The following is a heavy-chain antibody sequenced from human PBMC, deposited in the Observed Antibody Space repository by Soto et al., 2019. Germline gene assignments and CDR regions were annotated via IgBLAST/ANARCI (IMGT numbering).Heavy chain of an antibody. D-gene: IGHD2-15*01. CDR1: GFTFSSYA. CDR2: ISGSGGST. Sequence: GGSLRLFCAGSGFTFSSYAMSWVRQAPGKGLEWVSAISGSGGSTYYADSVKGRFTISRDNSKNTLYLQMNSLRAEDTAVYYCAKVGYCSGGSCYGGWGYYYYGMDVWGQGTTVTVSS. CDR3: AKVGYCSGGSCYGGWGYYYYGMDV. V-gene: IGHV3-23*01. J-gene: IGHJ6*02.